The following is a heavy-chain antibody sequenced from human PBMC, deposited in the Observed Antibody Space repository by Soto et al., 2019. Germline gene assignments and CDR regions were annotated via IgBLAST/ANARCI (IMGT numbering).Heavy chain of an antibody. Sequence: QVQLVESGGGVVQPGRSLSLSCADSGFTFSTYAMHWVRQAPGKGLEWVAVISYDGSNKYYTDSVKGRFTISRDNSKNTLYLQMNNLRAEDTAVYYCAKVISPSVGLCYYYYMDVWGKGTTVTVSS. D-gene: IGHD3-16*01. J-gene: IGHJ6*03. CDR2: ISYDGSNK. CDR1: GFTFSTYA. V-gene: IGHV3-30*18. CDR3: AKVISPSVGLCYYYYMDV.